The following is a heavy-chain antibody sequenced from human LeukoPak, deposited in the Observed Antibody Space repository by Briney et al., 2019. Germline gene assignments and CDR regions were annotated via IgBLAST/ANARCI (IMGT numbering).Heavy chain of an antibody. Sequence: ASVKVSCKASGFTFTGYYIHWVRQAPGQGLEWMGWINPNNGDTNYAQKFQGRVTMTRDTSISTAYTEMSRLRSDDTAVYYCARGLSGPYYYYYMDVWGKGTSVTVSS. J-gene: IGHJ6*03. V-gene: IGHV1-2*02. CDR3: ARGLSGPYYYYYMDV. CDR2: INPNNGDT. CDR1: GFTFTGYY. D-gene: IGHD2-15*01.